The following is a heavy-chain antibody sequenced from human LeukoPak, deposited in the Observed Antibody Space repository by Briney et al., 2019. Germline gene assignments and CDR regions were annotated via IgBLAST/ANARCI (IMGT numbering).Heavy chain of an antibody. V-gene: IGHV1-2*02. CDR1: GYTFTGYY. Sequence: GASVKVSCKASGYTFTGYYMHWVRQAPGQGLEWMGWINPNSGGTNYAQKFQGRVTMTRDTSISTAYMELSRLRSDDTAVYYCARVRGLEWLAYYYYYMDVWGKGTTVTVSS. D-gene: IGHD3-3*01. CDR2: INPNSGGT. CDR3: ARVRGLEWLAYYYYYMDV. J-gene: IGHJ6*03.